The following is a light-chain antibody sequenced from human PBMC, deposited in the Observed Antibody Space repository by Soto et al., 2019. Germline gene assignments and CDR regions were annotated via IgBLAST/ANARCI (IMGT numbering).Light chain of an antibody. CDR2: DNN. Sequence: QSVLTQPPSVSAAPGQTVTISCSGSSSNIENNDVSWYQQLPGTAPKLLIYDNNKRPSGIPDRFSGSKSGTSATLDITGLQTGDEADYYCGSWDSSLSAKIFGGGTKLTVL. CDR3: GSWDSSLSAKI. J-gene: IGLJ2*01. V-gene: IGLV1-51*01. CDR1: SSNIENND.